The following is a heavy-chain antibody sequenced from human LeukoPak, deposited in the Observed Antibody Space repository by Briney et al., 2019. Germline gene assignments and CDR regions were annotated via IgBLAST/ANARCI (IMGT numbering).Heavy chain of an antibody. CDR3: ARDLGNYFHF. CDR2: ISAHNGNT. Sequence: ASVKVSCKASGYSFTSYGISWVRQAPGQGLEWMGWISAHNGNTKYAQEVQGRVTMTTDTSTSTAYMDMRMLRSDDTAVYYCARDLGNYFHFWGQGTLVTVSS. V-gene: IGHV1-18*01. D-gene: IGHD3-10*01. CDR1: GYSFTSYG. J-gene: IGHJ4*02.